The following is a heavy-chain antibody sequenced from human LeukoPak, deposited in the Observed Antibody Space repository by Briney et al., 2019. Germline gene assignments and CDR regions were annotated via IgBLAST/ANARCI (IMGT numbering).Heavy chain of an antibody. Sequence: GGSLRLSCAASGFTFSNYGMHWVRQAPGRGLECVAFIRYDGSNKDYADSVKGRFTISRDNSKNTLYLQMNSLRAEDTAVYYCAKDCSSGSYMPYCMDVWGKGTTVTISS. CDR3: AKDCSSGSYMPYCMDV. CDR2: IRYDGSNK. CDR1: GFTFSNYG. J-gene: IGHJ6*03. V-gene: IGHV3-30*02. D-gene: IGHD6-25*01.